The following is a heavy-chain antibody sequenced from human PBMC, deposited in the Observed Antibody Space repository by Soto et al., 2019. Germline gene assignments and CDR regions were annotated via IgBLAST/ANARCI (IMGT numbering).Heavy chain of an antibody. J-gene: IGHJ6*02. CDR2: ISAYNGNT. D-gene: IGHD2-21*01. V-gene: IGHV1-18*01. Sequence: ASVKVSCKASGYTFTSYGISWVRQAPGQGLEWMGWISAYNGNTNYAQKLQGRVTMTTDTSTSTAYMELRSLRSDDTAVYYCARVVVTPPSAYYGMDAWGQGTTVTVSS. CDR3: ARVVVTPPSAYYGMDA. CDR1: GYTFTSYG.